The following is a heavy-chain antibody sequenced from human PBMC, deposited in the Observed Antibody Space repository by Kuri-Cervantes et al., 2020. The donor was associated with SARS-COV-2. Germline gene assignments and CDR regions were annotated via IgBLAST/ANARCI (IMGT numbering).Heavy chain of an antibody. Sequence: ASVKVSCKASGYTFTSYYMHWVRQAPGQGLEWMGIINPSGGSTSYAQKFQGRVTITTDESTSTAYMELSSLRSEDTAVYYCASGGQLPYYYYYYYMDVWGKGTTVTVSS. CDR2: INPSGGST. D-gene: IGHD1-1*01. CDR3: ASGGQLPYYYYYYYMDV. V-gene: IGHV1-46*01. CDR1: GYTFTSYY. J-gene: IGHJ6*03.